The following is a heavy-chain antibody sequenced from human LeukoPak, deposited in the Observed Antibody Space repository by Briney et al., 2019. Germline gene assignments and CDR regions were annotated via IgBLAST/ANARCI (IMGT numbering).Heavy chain of an antibody. CDR1: GFTFDDYA. CDR2: ISWNSGSI. Sequence: GGSLRLSCAASGFTFDDYAMHWVRQAPGKALEWFSGISWNSGSIGYADSVKGRFTISRDNAKNSLYLQMNSLRAEDTALYYCAKDIRAVAVYYFDYWGQGTLVTVSS. CDR3: AKDIRAVAVYYFDY. V-gene: IGHV3-9*01. J-gene: IGHJ4*02. D-gene: IGHD6-19*01.